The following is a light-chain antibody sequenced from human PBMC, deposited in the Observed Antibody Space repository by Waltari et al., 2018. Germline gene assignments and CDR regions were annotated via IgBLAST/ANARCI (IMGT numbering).Light chain of an antibody. V-gene: IGKV1D-16*01. Sequence: DIQVTQSPSSLSASVGDRVAITCRASQGITRWLAWYQQKPEEAPKSLIYATSSLQSGVPSRFSGSGSGTDFTLTINNLQPEDFATYYCQQYNSFPLTFGGGTKVEIK. CDR3: QQYNSFPLT. J-gene: IGKJ4*01. CDR1: QGITRW. CDR2: ATS.